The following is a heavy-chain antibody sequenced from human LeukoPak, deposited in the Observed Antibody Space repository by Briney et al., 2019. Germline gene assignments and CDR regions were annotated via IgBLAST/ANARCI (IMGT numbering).Heavy chain of an antibody. V-gene: IGHV4-39*06. CDR3: ARDSKCGSGGSCSNQVTRENWFDP. Sequence: PSETLSLTCTVSGGSISSSSYYWGWIRQPPGKGLEWIGSIYYSGSTYYNPSLKSRVTISVDTSKNQFPLKLSSVTAADTAVYYCARDSKCGSGGSCSNQVTRENWFDPWGQGTLVTVSS. CDR2: IYYSGST. J-gene: IGHJ5*02. D-gene: IGHD2-15*01. CDR1: GGSISSSSYY.